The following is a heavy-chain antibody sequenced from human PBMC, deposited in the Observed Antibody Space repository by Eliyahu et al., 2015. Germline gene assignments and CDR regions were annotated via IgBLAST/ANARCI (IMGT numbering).Heavy chain of an antibody. CDR3: ARGPTTVTTVD. CDR2: IYHSGRT. D-gene: IGHD4-17*01. Sequence: QVQLQESGPGLVKPSGTLSLTCAVSGDSISSNNWWSWVRQPPGKGAEGVGEIYHSGRTNYNPSLKSRVTISVDKSKNQFSLKLSSVTAADTAMYYCARGPTTVTTVDWGQGTLVTVSS. CDR1: GDSISSNNW. J-gene: IGHJ4*02. V-gene: IGHV4-4*02.